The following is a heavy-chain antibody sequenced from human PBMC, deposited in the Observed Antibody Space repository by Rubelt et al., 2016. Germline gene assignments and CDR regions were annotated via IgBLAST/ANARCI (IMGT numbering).Heavy chain of an antibody. CDR1: GYTFTSYA. CDR3: AISTYYYDSSGYYPYWYFDL. D-gene: IGHD3-22*01. Sequence: QVQLVQSGAEVKKPGASVKVSCKASGYTFTSYAMHWVRQAPGQRLEWMGWINAGNGNTKYSQKFQGRVTSTRDTSASTAYMEVSSLRSDDTAVYYCAISTYYYDSSGYYPYWYFDLWGRGTLVTVSS. CDR2: INAGNGNT. J-gene: IGHJ2*01. V-gene: IGHV1-3*01.